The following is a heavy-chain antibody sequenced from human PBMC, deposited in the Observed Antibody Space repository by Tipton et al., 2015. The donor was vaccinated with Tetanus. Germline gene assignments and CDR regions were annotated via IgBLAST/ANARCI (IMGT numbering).Heavy chain of an antibody. Sequence: SLRLSCVASGFTFSNYAFNWVRQAPGKGLEWVSSVGTSASNTYYADSVKGRRTISRDNSKNTVVLHVTSLRGEDTAVYYCARRGCRGGSCYISPNYGMDVWGQGTTVTVSS. V-gene: IGHV3-23*01. CDR2: VGTSASNT. CDR3: ARRGCRGGSCYISPNYGMDV. J-gene: IGHJ6*02. CDR1: GFTFSNYA. D-gene: IGHD2-15*01.